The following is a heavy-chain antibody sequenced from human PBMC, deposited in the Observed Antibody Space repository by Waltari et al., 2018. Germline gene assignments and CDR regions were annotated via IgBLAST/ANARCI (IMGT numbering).Heavy chain of an antibody. V-gene: IGHV4-34*01. D-gene: IGHD1-26*01. CDR1: GGSFSGSY. CDR2: INHSGST. Sequence: QVQLQQWGAGLLKPSETLSLTCAVSGGSFSGSYWSWIRQPPGKGLEWIGEINHSGSTNYNPSLKSRVTISVDTSKNQFSLKLSSVTAADTAVYYCAGGSGSLDAFDIWGQGTMVTVSS. CDR3: AGGSGSLDAFDI. J-gene: IGHJ3*02.